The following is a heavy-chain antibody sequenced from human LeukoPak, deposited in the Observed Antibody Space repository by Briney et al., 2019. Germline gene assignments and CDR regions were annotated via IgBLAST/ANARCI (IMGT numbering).Heavy chain of an antibody. CDR2: IRYDGSNK. Sequence: GGSLRLSCAASGFTFSSYGMHWVRQAPGKGPEWVAFIRYDGSNKYYADSVKGRFTISRDNSKNTLYLQMNSLRAEATAWYYCARGSEYSGYDFGSSVSKGDYWGQGTLVTVSS. V-gene: IGHV3-30*02. CDR1: GFTFSSYG. CDR3: ARGSEYSGYDFGSSVSKGDY. J-gene: IGHJ4*02. D-gene: IGHD5-12*01.